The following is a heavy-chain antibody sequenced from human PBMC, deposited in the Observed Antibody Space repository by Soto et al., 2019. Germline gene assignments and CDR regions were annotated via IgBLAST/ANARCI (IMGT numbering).Heavy chain of an antibody. CDR2: ISAYNGNT. Sequence: ASVKVYWKGSGYTFTSYGVSWVRQAPGQGLEWMGWISAYNGNTNYAQKLQGRVTMTTDTSTSTAYMELRSLRSDDTAVYYCARVITGYSSSFSGMDVWGQAPTVTVSS. J-gene: IGHJ6*02. V-gene: IGHV1-18*04. CDR1: GYTFTSYG. CDR3: ARVITGYSSSFSGMDV. D-gene: IGHD6-13*01.